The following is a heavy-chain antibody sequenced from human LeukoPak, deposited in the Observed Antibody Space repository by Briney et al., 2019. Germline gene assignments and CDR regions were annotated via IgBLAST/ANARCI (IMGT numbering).Heavy chain of an antibody. J-gene: IGHJ3*01. Sequence: GGSLRLSCAAPVLSFSSNWTHWVRRTLGGGLVWLSSINIDGSMTPYADAVKGRFTISRDNARDTWHLQMNSLRVDDSALYFCAKGGTYSWDTIDVWGQGTVVTV. CDR1: VLSFSSNW. CDR3: AKGGTYSWDTIDV. D-gene: IGHD1-26*01. CDR2: INIDGSMT. V-gene: IGHV3-74*01.